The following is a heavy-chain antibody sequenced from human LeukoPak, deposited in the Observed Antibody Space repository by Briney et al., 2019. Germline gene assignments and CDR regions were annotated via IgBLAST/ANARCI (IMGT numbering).Heavy chain of an antibody. CDR1: GGSCSGYY. CDR2: INHSGST. J-gene: IGHJ5*02. CDR3: ARAEGYYGSGSYNWFDP. Sequence: SETLSLTCAVYGGSCSGYYWSWIRQPPGKGLEWIGEINHSGSTNYNPSLKSRVTISVDTSKNQFSLKLSSVTAADTAVYYCARAEGYYGSGSYNWFDPWGQGTLVTVSS. D-gene: IGHD3-10*01. V-gene: IGHV4-34*01.